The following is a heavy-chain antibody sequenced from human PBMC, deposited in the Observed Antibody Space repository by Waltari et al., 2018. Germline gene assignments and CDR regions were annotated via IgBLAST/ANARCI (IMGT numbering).Heavy chain of an antibody. CDR3: ARHDSQNNREG. V-gene: IGHV4-39*01. D-gene: IGHD1-26*01. J-gene: IGHJ3*01. CDR1: GGSISSSSYY. CDR2: IYYSGST. Sequence: QLQLQESGPGLVKPSETLSLTCTVSGGSISSSSYYWGWIRQPPGKGLEWIGSIYYSGSTYYNPSLKSRVTISVDTSKNQFALKLSSVTAADTVVYYCARHDSQNNREGWGQGTMVTVSS.